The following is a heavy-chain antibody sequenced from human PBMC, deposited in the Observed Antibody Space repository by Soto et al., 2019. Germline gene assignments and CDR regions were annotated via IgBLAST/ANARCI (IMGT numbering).Heavy chain of an antibody. J-gene: IGHJ4*02. V-gene: IGHV1-18*01. Sequence: GTSVKVSCEASDYSFTNYGRSWVRQALGQGLEWMGLISTYKGNSNSAQKFQGRLIMTTDTSKRTGYMELRNLRSDDTAIYYCARTRMGATPLYFDLWSQGTPVTVS. D-gene: IGHD1-26*01. CDR2: ISTYKGNS. CDR1: DYSFTNYG. CDR3: ARTRMGATPLYFDL.